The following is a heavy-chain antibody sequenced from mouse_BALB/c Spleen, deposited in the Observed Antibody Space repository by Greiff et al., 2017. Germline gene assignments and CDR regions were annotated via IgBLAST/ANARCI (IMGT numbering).Heavy chain of an antibody. D-gene: IGHD1-2*01. CDR1: GYTFTNYW. CDR3: ARKDYGYGWYFDV. Sequence: VQLQQSGAELVRPGTSVKISCKASGYTFTNYWLGWVKQRPGHGLEWIGDIYPGGGYTNYNEKFKGKATLTADTSSSTAYMQLSSLTSEDSAVYFCARKDYGYGWYFDVWGAGTTVTVSS. CDR2: IYPGGGYT. J-gene: IGHJ1*01. V-gene: IGHV1-63*02.